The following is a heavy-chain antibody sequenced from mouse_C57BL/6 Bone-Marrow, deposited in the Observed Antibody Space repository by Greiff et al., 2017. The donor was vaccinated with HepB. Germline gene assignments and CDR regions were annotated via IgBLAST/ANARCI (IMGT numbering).Heavy chain of an antibody. CDR1: GFTFTDYY. Sequence: EVQRVESGGGLVQPGGSLSLSCAASGFTFTDYYMSWVRQPPGKALEWLGFIRNKANGYTTEYSASVKGLFTISRDNSQSILYLQMNALRAEDSATYYCARYIAFFDVWGTGTTVTVSS. J-gene: IGHJ1*03. V-gene: IGHV7-3*01. CDR2: IRNKANGYTT. CDR3: ARYIAFFDV. D-gene: IGHD6-1*01.